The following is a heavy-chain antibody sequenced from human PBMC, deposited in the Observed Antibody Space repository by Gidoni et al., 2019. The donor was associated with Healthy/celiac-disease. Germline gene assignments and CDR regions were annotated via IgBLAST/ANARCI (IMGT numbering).Heavy chain of an antibody. J-gene: IGHJ3*02. CDR1: GFTFDDYA. CDR3: AKDVTAAPDAFDI. CDR2: ISWNSGSI. D-gene: IGHD6-13*01. Sequence: EVQLVESGGGLVQPGRSLRLSCAAYGFTFDDYAMHWVRQAPGKGLEWVSGISWNSGSIGYADSVKGRFTISRDNAKNSLYLQMNSLRAEDTALYYCAKDVTAAPDAFDIWGQGTMVTVSS. V-gene: IGHV3-9*01.